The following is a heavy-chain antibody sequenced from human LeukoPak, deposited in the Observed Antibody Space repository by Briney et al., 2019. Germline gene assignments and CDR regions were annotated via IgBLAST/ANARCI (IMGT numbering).Heavy chain of an antibody. Sequence: GGSLRLSCAASGFTFSSYAMSWVRQAPGKGLEWVSVIYSGGRTYYADSVRGRFTISRDNSKNTLYLQMNSLRAEDTAVYYCARSGDCGGDCCKDYHYYYMDVWGKGTTVSISS. CDR1: GFTFSSYA. D-gene: IGHD2-21*02. V-gene: IGHV3-53*01. CDR2: IYSGGRT. J-gene: IGHJ6*03. CDR3: ARSGDCGGDCCKDYHYYYMDV.